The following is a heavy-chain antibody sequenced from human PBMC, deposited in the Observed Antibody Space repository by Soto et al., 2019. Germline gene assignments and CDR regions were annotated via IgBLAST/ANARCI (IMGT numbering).Heavy chain of an antibody. Sequence: PGGSLRLSCAASGFTFSSYGMHWVRQAPGKGLEWVAVIWYDGSNKYYADSVKGRFTISRDNSKNTLYLQMNSLRAEDTAVYYCARDGSGDITGTTFPDYWGQGTLVTVSS. V-gene: IGHV3-33*01. D-gene: IGHD1-7*01. CDR2: IWYDGSNK. J-gene: IGHJ4*02. CDR1: GFTFSSYG. CDR3: ARDGSGDITGTTFPDY.